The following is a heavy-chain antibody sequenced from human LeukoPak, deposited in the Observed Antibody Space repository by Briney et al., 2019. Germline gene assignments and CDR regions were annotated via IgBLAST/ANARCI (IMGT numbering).Heavy chain of an antibody. D-gene: IGHD3-22*01. CDR3: AKRGVVIRVILVGFHKEAYYFDS. V-gene: IGHV3-23*01. CDR2: ISDSGGRT. J-gene: IGHJ4*02. CDR1: GITLSNYG. Sequence: GGSLRLSCAVSGITLSNYGMSWVRQAPGKGLEWVAGISDSGGRTNYADSVKGRFTISRDNPKNTLYLQMNSLRTEDTAVYFCAKRGVVIRVILVGFHKEAYYFDSWGQGAPVTVSS.